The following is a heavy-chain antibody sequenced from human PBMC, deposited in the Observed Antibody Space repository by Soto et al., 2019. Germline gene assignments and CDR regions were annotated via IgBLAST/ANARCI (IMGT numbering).Heavy chain of an antibody. J-gene: IGHJ4*02. V-gene: IGHV4-59*08. CDR1: GDSISSSY. CDR3: ARSRGGFWSGLDF. Sequence: SETLSLTCTVSGDSISSSYWTWIRQPPGKALEWIGHINKSGSTKYNPSLKSRVAISVDTSKNLFSLTLTSVTAADTAIYYCARSRGGFWSGLDFWGQGNLVTVSS. CDR2: INKSGST. D-gene: IGHD3-3*01.